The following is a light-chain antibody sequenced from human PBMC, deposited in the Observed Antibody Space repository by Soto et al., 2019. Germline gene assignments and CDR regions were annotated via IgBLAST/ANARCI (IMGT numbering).Light chain of an antibody. J-gene: IGKJ4*01. V-gene: IGKV3-15*01. CDR1: QSVSSN. Sequence: EIVLTQSPATLSVSTGESATLSCRASQSVSSNLAWYQHKPGQAPRLLISGASTGATGIPARFSGSGSGTEFTLTISSLQSEDCAIYYCQQYHTWPITFGGGTKVDI. CDR3: QQYHTWPIT. CDR2: GAS.